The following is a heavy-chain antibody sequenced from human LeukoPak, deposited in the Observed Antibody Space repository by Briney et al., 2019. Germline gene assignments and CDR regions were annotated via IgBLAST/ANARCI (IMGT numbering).Heavy chain of an antibody. Sequence: SETLSLTCTVSGGSISSYYWSWIRQPPGKGLEWIGYIYYSGSTNYNPSLKSRVTISVDTSKNQFSLKLSSVTAADTAVYYCARDVSSGWYTRYFDYWGQGTLVTVSS. CDR2: IYYSGST. V-gene: IGHV4-59*01. CDR1: GGSISSYY. J-gene: IGHJ4*02. D-gene: IGHD6-19*01. CDR3: ARDVSSGWYTRYFDY.